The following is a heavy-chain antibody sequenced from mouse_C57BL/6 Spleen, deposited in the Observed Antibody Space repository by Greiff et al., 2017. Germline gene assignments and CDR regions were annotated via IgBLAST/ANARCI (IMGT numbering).Heavy chain of an antibody. CDR1: GFTFSDYG. D-gene: IGHD1-1*01. V-gene: IGHV5-17*01. CDR3: ARYITTVFDY. Sequence: EVKLVESGGGLVKPGGSLKLSCAASGFTFSDYGMHWVRQAPEKGLEWVAYISSGSSTIYYADTVKGRFTISRDNAKNTLFLQMTSLRSEDTAMYYCARYITTVFDYWGQGTTLTVSS. J-gene: IGHJ2*01. CDR2: ISSGSSTI.